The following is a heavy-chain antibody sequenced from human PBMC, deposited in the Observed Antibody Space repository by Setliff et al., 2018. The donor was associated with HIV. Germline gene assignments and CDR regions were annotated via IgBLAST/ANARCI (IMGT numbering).Heavy chain of an antibody. CDR1: GYLVSTGYY. D-gene: IGHD2-15*01. CDR2: IFHSGNT. J-gene: IGHJ5*02. Sequence: SETLSLTCAVSGYLVSTGYYWGWVRQPPGKGLEWIGSIFHSGNTYYNPPLKSRVTISVDKSKNQFSLKLNSVTAADTAVYYCARSSLHCGGGSCYLTWFDPWGQGTLVTVS. V-gene: IGHV4-38-2*01. CDR3: ARSSLHCGGGSCYLTWFDP.